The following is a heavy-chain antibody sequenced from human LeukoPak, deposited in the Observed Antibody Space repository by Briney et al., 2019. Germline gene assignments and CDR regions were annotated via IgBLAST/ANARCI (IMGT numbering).Heavy chain of an antibody. Sequence: SVKVSCKASGGTFSSYAISWVRQAPGQGLEWMGGITPIFGTANYAQKFQGRVTITADESTSTAYMELSSLRSEDTAVYYCATAPSGLGSSWWVLFDYWGQGTLVTASS. J-gene: IGHJ4*02. D-gene: IGHD6-13*01. V-gene: IGHV1-69*13. CDR3: ATAPSGLGSSWWVLFDY. CDR2: ITPIFGTA. CDR1: GGTFSSYA.